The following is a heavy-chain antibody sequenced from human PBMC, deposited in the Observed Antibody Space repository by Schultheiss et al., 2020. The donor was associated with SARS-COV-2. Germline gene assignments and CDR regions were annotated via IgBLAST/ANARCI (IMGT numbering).Heavy chain of an antibody. J-gene: IGHJ4*02. V-gene: IGHV4-61*01. CDR2: IYYSGST. D-gene: IGHD6-19*01. Sequence: SETLSLTCTVSGGSVSSGSYYWSWIRQPPGKGLEWIGYIYYSGSTNYNPSLESRVTMSVDTSKNQFSLKLSSVTAADTAVYYCARRTGAAVADSIDYWGQGTLVTVSS. CDR3: ARRTGAAVADSIDY. CDR1: GGSVSSGSYY.